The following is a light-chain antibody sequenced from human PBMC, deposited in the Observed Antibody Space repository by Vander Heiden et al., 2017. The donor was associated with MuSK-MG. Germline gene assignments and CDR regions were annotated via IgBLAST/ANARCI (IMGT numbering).Light chain of an antibody. CDR3: QQSSDWPLT. V-gene: IGKV3-11*01. Sequence: DILLTQPPATVSLSPGERATLSCRASQSIAGYLAWYQQKPGQAPRLLIYDASKRATGIPARFSGSGSGTDFTLTISSLEPEDLAVYYCQQSSDWPLTFGGGTKVEIK. CDR2: DAS. J-gene: IGKJ4*01. CDR1: QSIAGY.